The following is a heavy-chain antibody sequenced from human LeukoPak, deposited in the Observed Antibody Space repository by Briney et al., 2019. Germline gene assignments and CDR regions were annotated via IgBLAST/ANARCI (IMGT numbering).Heavy chain of an antibody. D-gene: IGHD3-3*01. J-gene: IGHJ4*02. V-gene: IGHV4-59*01. Sequence: PSETLSLTCTVSGGSISGYYWSWIRQPPGMPLEWIGYMYYIGNTNYNPSLKSRVTIAVDTSKSQFSLKLRFVTAADTAVYYCARAGYDFWSGYRGPDYFDSWGQGTLVTVSS. CDR2: MYYIGNT. CDR1: GGSISGYY. CDR3: ARAGYDFWSGYRGPDYFDS.